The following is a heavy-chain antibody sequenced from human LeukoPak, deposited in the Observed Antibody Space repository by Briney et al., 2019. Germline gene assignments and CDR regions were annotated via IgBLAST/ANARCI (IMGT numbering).Heavy chain of an antibody. CDR2: VQDTVSGGTT. J-gene: IGHJ4*02. Sequence: GGSLRLSCAASGFTFSSYAMSWVRQAPGKGLEWVGRVQDTVSGGTTDCAAAVKGRFTISRDDSKNTLYLQMNSLKSEDSALYYCATYRSGWSFNNWGQGTLVTVSS. CDR1: GFTFSSYA. V-gene: IGHV3-15*01. CDR3: ATYRSGWSFNN. D-gene: IGHD6-19*01.